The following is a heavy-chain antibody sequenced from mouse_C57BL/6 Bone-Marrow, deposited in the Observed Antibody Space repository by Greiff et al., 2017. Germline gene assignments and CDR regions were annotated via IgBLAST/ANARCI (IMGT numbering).Heavy chain of an antibody. Sequence: QVHVKQSGPELVKPGASVKLSCKASGYTFTSYDINWVKQRPGQGLEWIGWIYPRDGSTKYNEKFKGKATLTVDTSSSTAYMELHSLTSEDSAVYFCARRGTEYFDYWGQGTTLTVSS. CDR1: GYTFTSYD. V-gene: IGHV1-85*01. CDR2: IYPRDGST. J-gene: IGHJ2*01. D-gene: IGHD3-3*01. CDR3: ARRGTEYFDY.